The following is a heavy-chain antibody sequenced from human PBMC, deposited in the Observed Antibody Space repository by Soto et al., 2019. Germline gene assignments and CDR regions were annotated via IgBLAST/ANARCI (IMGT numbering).Heavy chain of an antibody. V-gene: IGHV1-69*08. CDR2: IIPILGIA. CDR1: GGTFSSYT. D-gene: IGHD5-18*01. Sequence: QVQLVQSGAEVKKPGSSVKVSCKASGGTFSSYTISWVRQAPGQGLEWMGRIIPILGIANYAQKFQGRVTITADKSTSTAYMERSSLRSEDTAVYYCAREDSYGRDVTFDPWGQGTLVTVSS. J-gene: IGHJ5*02. CDR3: AREDSYGRDVTFDP.